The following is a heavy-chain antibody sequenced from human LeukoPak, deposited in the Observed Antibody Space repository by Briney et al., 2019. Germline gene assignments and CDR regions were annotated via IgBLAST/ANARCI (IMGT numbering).Heavy chain of an antibody. Sequence: GGSLRLSCAASGFTFSSYGMHWVRQASGKGLEWVACIRYDGSNKYYADSVKGRITISRDNSKNTLYLQMNSLRAEDKAVYYCAKDASIDSSGYYDYWGQGPLVTVPS. V-gene: IGHV3-30*02. CDR1: GFTFSSYG. D-gene: IGHD3-22*01. CDR3: AKDASIDSSGYYDY. J-gene: IGHJ4*02. CDR2: IRYDGSNK.